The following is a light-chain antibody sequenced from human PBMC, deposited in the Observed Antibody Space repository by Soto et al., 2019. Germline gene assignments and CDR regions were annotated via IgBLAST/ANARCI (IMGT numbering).Light chain of an antibody. J-gene: IGKJ1*01. Sequence: ESVLSQSPATRSVSPEERATLSCWAGQSVSSNLALYQQKPGQAPRLLISGASTRATGIPARFSGSGSGTEFTLTFRSLQSEDFAVYYCTHYNNWLRTSGQGTKVDIK. CDR1: QSVSSN. V-gene: IGKV3-15*01. CDR3: THYNNWLRT. CDR2: GAS.